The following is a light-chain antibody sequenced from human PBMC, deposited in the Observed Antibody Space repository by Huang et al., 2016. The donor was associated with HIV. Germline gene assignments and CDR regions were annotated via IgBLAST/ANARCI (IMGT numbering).Light chain of an antibody. CDR2: AAS. Sequence: DIQMTQSPSSLSASVGDRVTITCRASQRISSYLNWDQQKPGKTPKLLIYAASSLQSGVPSRFSGSGSGTDFTLTISSLQPEDFATYYCQQSYSTLRYTFGQGTKLEIK. CDR3: QQSYSTLRYT. V-gene: IGKV1-39*01. CDR1: QRISSY. J-gene: IGKJ2*01.